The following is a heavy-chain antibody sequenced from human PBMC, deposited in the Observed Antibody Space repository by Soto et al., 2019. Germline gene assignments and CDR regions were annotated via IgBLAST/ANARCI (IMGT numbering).Heavy chain of an antibody. CDR1: GFSLSTSGVG. Sequence: QITLKESGPTLVKPTQTLTLTCTFSGFSLSTSGVGVGWIRQPPGKALEWLALIYWDDDKRYSPSLKSRLTITKDTSKNQVVLTMTNMDPVDTATCYCAREQRVLLWFGELLGFDPWGQGTLVTVSS. CDR2: IYWDDDK. D-gene: IGHD3-10*01. CDR3: AREQRVLLWFGELLGFDP. V-gene: IGHV2-5*02. J-gene: IGHJ5*02.